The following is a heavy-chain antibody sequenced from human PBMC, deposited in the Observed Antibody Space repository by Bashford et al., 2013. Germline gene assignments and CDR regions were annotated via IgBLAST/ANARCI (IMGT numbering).Heavy chain of an antibody. D-gene: IGHD3-10*01. CDR3: AKEGAGFGELFVPLDRFDP. CDR2: ITGSGIT. Sequence: VRQAPGKGLEWVSTITGSGITYYADSVKGRFTISRDNSKSALYLQMNSLRVDDTAVYYCAKEGAGFGELFVPLDRFDPWGPGEPWSPSPQ. J-gene: IGHJ5*02. V-gene: IGHV3-23*01.